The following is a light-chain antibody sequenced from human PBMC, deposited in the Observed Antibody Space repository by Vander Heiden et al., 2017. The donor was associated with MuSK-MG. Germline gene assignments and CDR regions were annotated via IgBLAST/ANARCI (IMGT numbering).Light chain of an antibody. CDR2: KDS. CDR1: ALPKQY. V-gene: IGLV3-25*03. J-gene: IGLJ2*01. CDR3: QSADSSGTYGV. Sequence: SYELPSPPSVSVAPGQTARITCSGDALPKQYAYWYQQKPGQAPVLVIYKDSERPSGIPERCSGSSSGTTVTLTISGVQAEDEADYYCQSADSSGTYGVFGGGTKLTVL.